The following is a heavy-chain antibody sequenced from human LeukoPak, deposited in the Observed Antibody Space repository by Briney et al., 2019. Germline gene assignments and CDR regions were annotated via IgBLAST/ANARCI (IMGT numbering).Heavy chain of an antibody. CDR2: ISSSSSYI. D-gene: IGHD1-26*01. Sequence: GGSLRLSCAASGFTFSSYGMSWVRQAPGKGLEWVSSISSSSSYIYYADSVKGRFTISRDNAKNSLYLQMNNLREEDTAVYYCTRDPILGAPDYFDYWGQGTLVTVSS. CDR3: TRDPILGAPDYFDY. J-gene: IGHJ4*02. V-gene: IGHV3-21*01. CDR1: GFTFSSYG.